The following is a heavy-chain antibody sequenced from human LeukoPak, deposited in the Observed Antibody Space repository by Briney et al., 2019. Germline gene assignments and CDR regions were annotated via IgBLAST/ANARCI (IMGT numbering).Heavy chain of an antibody. CDR1: GFTFSSYS. J-gene: IGHJ6*02. CDR3: ARGRQGTAMVTYYHGMDV. Sequence: PGGSLRLPCAASGFTFSSYSMNWVRQAPGKGLEWVSYISSSSSTIYYADSVKGRFTISRDNAKNSLYLQMNSLRDEDTAVYYCARGRQGTAMVTYYHGMDVWGQGTTVTVSS. V-gene: IGHV3-48*02. D-gene: IGHD5-18*01. CDR2: ISSSSSTI.